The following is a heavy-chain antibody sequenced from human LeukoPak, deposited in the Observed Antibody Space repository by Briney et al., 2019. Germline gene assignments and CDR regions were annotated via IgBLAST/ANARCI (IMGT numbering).Heavy chain of an antibody. CDR1: GFTVSSIY. D-gene: IGHD3-10*01. CDR3: ARQPSITVFDP. V-gene: IGHV3-66*04. J-gene: IGHJ5*02. CDR2: IFSGGST. Sequence: GGSLRLSCAVSGFTVSSIYMSWVRQAPGRGLEWVSVIFSGGSTYYADSVKGRFTISRDNSRNTLYLQMSSLRPEDTAVYYCARQPSITVFDPWGQGTLVTVSS.